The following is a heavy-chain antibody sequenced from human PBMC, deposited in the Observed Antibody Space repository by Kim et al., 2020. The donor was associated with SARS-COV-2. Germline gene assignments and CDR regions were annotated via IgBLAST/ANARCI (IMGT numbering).Heavy chain of an antibody. J-gene: IGHJ3*02. CDR1: GGSISSYY. Sequence: SETLSLTCTVSGGSISSYYWSWIRQPAGKGLEWIGRIYTSGSTNYNPSLKSRVTMSVDTSKNQFSLKLSSVTAADTAVYYCARGAVYRQWLVIADALDIWGQGTMVTVSS. CDR3: ARGAVYRQWLVIADALDI. V-gene: IGHV4-4*07. D-gene: IGHD6-19*01. CDR2: IYTSGST.